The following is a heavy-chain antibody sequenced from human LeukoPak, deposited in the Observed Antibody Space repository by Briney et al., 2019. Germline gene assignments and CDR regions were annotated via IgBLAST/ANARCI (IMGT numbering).Heavy chain of an antibody. V-gene: IGHV3-21*01. D-gene: IGHD6-13*01. Sequence: GGPLSLSCAASGITFSGYSLNWVRQPPGRGLEWVYSINSRSSYIYYAHSVKGRITIYRDNYKKSLYLKMNSLTAEDTDVYDCARVMSSSSWDGWAFDIWGKGTMVTVST. CDR3: ARVMSSSSWDGWAFDI. CDR1: GITFSGYS. J-gene: IGHJ3*02. CDR2: INSRSSYI.